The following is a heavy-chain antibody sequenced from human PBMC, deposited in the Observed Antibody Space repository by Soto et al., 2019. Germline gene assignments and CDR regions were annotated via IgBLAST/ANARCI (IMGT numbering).Heavy chain of an antibody. Sequence: QVQLVQSGAEVKKPGSSVKVSCRASGGTFGAYTFTWVRQAPGQGLEWMGRFVPILDITNSAQNIQGRVTFTADKSASTVHMELSSLRSEDTAVYYCATTMEDSNYFYYMDVWGTGTTVTVSS. CDR1: GGTFGAYT. D-gene: IGHD1-1*01. CDR2: FVPILDIT. J-gene: IGHJ6*03. V-gene: IGHV1-69*02. CDR3: ATTMEDSNYFYYMDV.